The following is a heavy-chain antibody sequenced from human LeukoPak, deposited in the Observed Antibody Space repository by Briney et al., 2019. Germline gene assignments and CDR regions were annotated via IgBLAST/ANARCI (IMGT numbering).Heavy chain of an antibody. Sequence: GASVKVSCKASGGTFSSYAISWVRQAPGQGLEWMGRIIPILGIANYAQKFQGRVTITADKSTSTAYMELSSLRSEDTAVYYCARVAKSSGWYSDYWGQGTLVTVSS. CDR2: IIPILGIA. CDR1: GGTFSSYA. D-gene: IGHD6-19*01. CDR3: ARVAKSSGWYSDY. J-gene: IGHJ4*02. V-gene: IGHV1-69*04.